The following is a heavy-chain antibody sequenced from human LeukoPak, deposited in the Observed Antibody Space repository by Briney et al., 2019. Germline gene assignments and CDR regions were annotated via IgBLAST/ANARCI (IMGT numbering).Heavy chain of an antibody. D-gene: IGHD3-22*01. J-gene: IGHJ5*02. V-gene: IGHV4-34*01. CDR2: INHSGGT. Sequence: SETLSLTCAVYGVSFSGYYWSWLRQPPGKGLEWFGEINHSGGTNYNPSHKSRVTMTVDTSKNQFSLKLSSVTAADTAVYYCARGLTYYYDSSGYYPRGWFDPWGQGTLVTVSS. CDR3: ARGLTYYYDSSGYYPRGWFDP. CDR1: GVSFSGYY.